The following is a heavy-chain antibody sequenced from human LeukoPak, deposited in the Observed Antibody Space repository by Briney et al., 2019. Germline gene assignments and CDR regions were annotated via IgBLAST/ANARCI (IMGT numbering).Heavy chain of an antibody. CDR3: ARGYYDSSGYYVRDSDY. D-gene: IGHD3-22*01. J-gene: IGHJ4*02. CDR2: ISGSGGST. CDR1: GFTFSSYA. V-gene: IGHV3-23*01. Sequence: GGSLRLSCAASGFTFSSYAMSWVRQAPGKGLEWVSAISGSGGSTYYADSVKGRFTISRDNSKNTLYLQMSSLRSDDTAVYYCARGYYDSSGYYVRDSDYWGQGTLVTVSS.